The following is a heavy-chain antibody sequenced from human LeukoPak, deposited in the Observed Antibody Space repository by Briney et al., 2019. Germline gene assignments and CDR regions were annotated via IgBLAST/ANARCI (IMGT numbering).Heavy chain of an antibody. CDR3: AREMYGSGSYTYYYYYGMDV. V-gene: IGHV1-2*02. CDR1: GYTFTGYY. J-gene: IGHJ6*02. D-gene: IGHD3-10*01. Sequence: ASVKVSCKASGYTFTGYYIHWVRQAPGQGLEWMGWINPNSGGTNYAQKFQGRVTMTRDTSISTAYMELSRLRSDDTAVYYCAREMYGSGSYTYYYYYGMDVWGQGTTVTVSS. CDR2: INPNSGGT.